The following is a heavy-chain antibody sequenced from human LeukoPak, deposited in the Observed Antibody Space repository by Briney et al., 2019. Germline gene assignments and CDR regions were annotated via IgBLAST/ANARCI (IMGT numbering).Heavy chain of an antibody. D-gene: IGHD2-2*01. CDR3: ARAVLVPQLRHVDDAFDI. CDR2: INPSGGST. CDR1: GGTFTNYA. V-gene: IGHV1-46*01. J-gene: IGHJ3*02. Sequence: GASVKVSCKASGGTFTNYAINWVRQAPGQGLEWMGIINPSGGSTSYAQKFQGRVTMTRDTSTSTVYMELSSLRSEDTAVYYCARAVLVPQLRHVDDAFDIWGQGTMVTVSS.